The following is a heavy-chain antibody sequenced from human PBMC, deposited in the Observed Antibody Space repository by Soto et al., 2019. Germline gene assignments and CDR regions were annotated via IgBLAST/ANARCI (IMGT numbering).Heavy chain of an antibody. CDR2: ISGSGTIT. D-gene: IGHD2-15*01. J-gene: IGHJ5*02. V-gene: IGHV3-23*01. Sequence: EVQLLESGGGLVQPGGSLRLSCAASGFPFSSRAMSWVRQAPGKGLEWVSAISGSGTITYYADSVKGRFTISRDTAKNTLYRQRNSLRAADTAVYYCAKWASYCSGADCRAWGQGTMVT. CDR3: AKWASYCSGADCRA. CDR1: GFPFSSRA.